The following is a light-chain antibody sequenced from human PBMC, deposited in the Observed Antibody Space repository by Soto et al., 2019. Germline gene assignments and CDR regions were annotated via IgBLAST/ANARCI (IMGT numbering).Light chain of an antibody. V-gene: IGLV2-8*01. Sequence: QAVVTQPPSASGSLGQSVTISCTGTRSDIGGYNYVSWYLQYPGKAPKLMIYDVYKRPSGVPDRFSGSKSGNTASLTVSGLQAEDEADYYCSSYAVNNKVVFGGGTKLTVL. CDR2: DVY. J-gene: IGLJ2*01. CDR1: RSDIGGYNY. CDR3: SSYAVNNKVV.